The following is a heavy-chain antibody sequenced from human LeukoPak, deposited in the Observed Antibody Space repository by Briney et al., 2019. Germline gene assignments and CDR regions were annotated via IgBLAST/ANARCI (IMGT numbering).Heavy chain of an antibody. Sequence: GGSLRLSCAASGFTFSSYEMNWVRQAPGKGLEWVSYISSSGSTIYYADSVKGRFTISRDNAKNSLYLQMNSLRAEDTAVYYCARESGMAGLRDCYGMDVWGQGTTVTVSS. V-gene: IGHV3-48*03. CDR3: ARESGMAGLRDCYGMDV. J-gene: IGHJ6*02. CDR1: GFTFSSYE. D-gene: IGHD1-26*01. CDR2: ISSSGSTI.